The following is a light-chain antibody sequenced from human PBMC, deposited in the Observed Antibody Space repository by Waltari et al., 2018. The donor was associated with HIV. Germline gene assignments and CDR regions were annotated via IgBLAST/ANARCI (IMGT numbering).Light chain of an antibody. CDR2: AAS. J-gene: IGKJ4*01. CDR3: QESYIIPLT. Sequence: DIQMTQSPSCLSASVEDRVPITCRASQSTSSYLNWYQQKPGKAPKLLIYAASSLQSGVPSRFSGSGSGTDFTLTISSLQPEDFATYYCQESYIIPLTFGGGTKVEIK. V-gene: IGKV1-39*01. CDR1: QSTSSY.